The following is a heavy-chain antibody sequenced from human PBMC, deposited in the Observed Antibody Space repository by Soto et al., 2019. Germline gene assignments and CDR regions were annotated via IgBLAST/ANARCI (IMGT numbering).Heavy chain of an antibody. J-gene: IGHJ4*02. CDR1: GFTLGRYG. CDR2: VSPNGQGI. CDR3: AKDRDYPRDYFHY. Sequence: GGSLRLSCAASGFTLGRYGMSWVRQGPGKGLEWVSAVSPNGQGIYYDDSVRGRYTISRDFAKNTVFLHMDSLRAEDTAVYYCAKDRDYPRDYFHYWGQGTLVTVSS. V-gene: IGHV3-23*01. D-gene: IGHD3-10*01.